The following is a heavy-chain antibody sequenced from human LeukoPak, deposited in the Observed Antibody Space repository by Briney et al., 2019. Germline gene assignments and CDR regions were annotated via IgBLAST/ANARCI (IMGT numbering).Heavy chain of an antibody. CDR3: ARGGFGSSSWYFEIDP. Sequence: SETLSLTCTVSGYSISSGYYWGWIRQPPGKGLEWIGSIYHSGSTYYNPSLKSRVTISVDTSKNQFSLKLSSVTAADTAVYYCARGGFGSSSWYFEIDPWGQGTLVTVSS. CDR1: GYSISSGYY. D-gene: IGHD6-13*01. CDR2: IYHSGST. V-gene: IGHV4-38-2*02. J-gene: IGHJ5*02.